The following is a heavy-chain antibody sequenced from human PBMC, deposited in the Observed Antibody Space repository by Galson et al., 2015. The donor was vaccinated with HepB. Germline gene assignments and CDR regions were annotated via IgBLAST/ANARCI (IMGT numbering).Heavy chain of an antibody. V-gene: IGHV1-69*01. Sequence: SCKASGGTFSNYAIGWVRQAPGQGLAWMGGIIPIFTTANYAQNFQGRVTITADESTSTAYMELSSLRSDDTAVYYCARGGNYNGLFDYWGQGTLVTVSS. CDR1: GGTFSNYA. D-gene: IGHD4-11*01. CDR2: IIPIFTTA. CDR3: ARGGNYNGLFDY. J-gene: IGHJ4*02.